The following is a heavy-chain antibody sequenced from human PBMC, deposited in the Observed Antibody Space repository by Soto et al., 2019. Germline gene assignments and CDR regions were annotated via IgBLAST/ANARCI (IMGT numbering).Heavy chain of an antibody. CDR2: IYYSGST. D-gene: IGHD2-15*01. J-gene: IGHJ5*02. V-gene: IGHV4-59*08. Sequence: SETLSLTCTVSGGSINSYYWSWIRQPPGKGLEWIGYIYYSGSTNYNPSLKSRVTISVDTSKNQFSLKLSSVTAADTAVYYCATGLRYCSGGSCYHNNWFDPWGQGTLVTVSS. CDR1: GGSINSYY. CDR3: ATGLRYCSGGSCYHNNWFDP.